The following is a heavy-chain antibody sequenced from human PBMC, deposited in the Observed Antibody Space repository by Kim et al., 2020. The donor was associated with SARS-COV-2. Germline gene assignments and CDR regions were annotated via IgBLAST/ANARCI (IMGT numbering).Heavy chain of an antibody. CDR1: GYSFTSYY. J-gene: IGHJ4*02. V-gene: IGHV5-51*01. D-gene: IGHD5-18*01. CDR3: ARHDGYSYDS. CDR2: IHPGDSDI. Sequence: GESLKISCKASGYSFTSYYIGWVRQMPGKGLEWMGSIHPGDSDIRYSPSFQGQVTLSADRSITTAYMQWSSLKASDTAMYYCARHDGYSYDSWGQGTLVTVSP.